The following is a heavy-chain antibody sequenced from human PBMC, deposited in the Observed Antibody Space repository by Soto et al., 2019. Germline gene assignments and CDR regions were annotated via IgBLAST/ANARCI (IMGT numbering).Heavy chain of an antibody. Sequence: SETLSLTCNVSGGSMNHGDYYWSWVRQSSEKGLEWIGYIYVTGTTYYNPSFKSRVTISVDRSRSQFSLRLTSVTAEDTAVYYCAREIARWKQQLIRAFDIWGQGTMVTVSS. CDR3: AREIARWKQQLIRAFDI. V-gene: IGHV4-30-4*01. CDR2: IYVTGTT. D-gene: IGHD6-13*01. CDR1: GGSMNHGDYY. J-gene: IGHJ3*02.